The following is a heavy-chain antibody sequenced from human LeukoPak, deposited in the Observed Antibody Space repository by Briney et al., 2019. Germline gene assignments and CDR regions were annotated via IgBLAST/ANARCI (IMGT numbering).Heavy chain of an antibody. CDR3: ARDYHMGYSLPGVGY. Sequence: GGSLRLSCAASGFTFSSYFMNWVRQAPGKGLEWVSSIGSSSSYIYYADSVKGRFSISRDNAKNSLYLQMTSLRAEDTAMYYCARDYHMGYSLPGVGYWGQGTLVTVSS. D-gene: IGHD3-22*01. CDR2: IGSSSSYI. V-gene: IGHV3-21*01. CDR1: GFTFSSYF. J-gene: IGHJ4*02.